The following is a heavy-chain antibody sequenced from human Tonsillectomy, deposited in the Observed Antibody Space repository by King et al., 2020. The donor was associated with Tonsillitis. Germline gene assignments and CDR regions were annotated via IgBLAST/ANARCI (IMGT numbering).Heavy chain of an antibody. V-gene: IGHV1-2*02. CDR2: INPNSGGT. D-gene: IGHD6-13*01. J-gene: IGHJ4*02. Sequence: QLVQSGAEVKKPGASVKVSCKASGYTFTDYYMHWVRQAPGQGLEWMGWINPNSGGTNYAQKFQGRVTMTRDTSISTASMELSRLKSDDTAVYSCARENSSWYGEFDYWGQGTLVTVSS. CDR1: GYTFTDYY. CDR3: ARENSSWYGEFDY.